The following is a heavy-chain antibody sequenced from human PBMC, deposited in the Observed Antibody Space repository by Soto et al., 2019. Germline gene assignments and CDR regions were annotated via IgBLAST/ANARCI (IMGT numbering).Heavy chain of an antibody. CDR1: GFTFSSYA. CDR3: ARDKEYSGYDYPDY. CDR2: ISYDGSNK. V-gene: IGHV3-30-3*01. Sequence: GGSLRLSCAASGFTFSSYAMHWVRQAPGKGLEWVAVISYDGSNKYYADSVKGRFTISRDNSKNTLYLQMNSLRAEDTAVYYCARDKEYSGYDYPDYWGQGTLVTVSS. J-gene: IGHJ4*02. D-gene: IGHD5-12*01.